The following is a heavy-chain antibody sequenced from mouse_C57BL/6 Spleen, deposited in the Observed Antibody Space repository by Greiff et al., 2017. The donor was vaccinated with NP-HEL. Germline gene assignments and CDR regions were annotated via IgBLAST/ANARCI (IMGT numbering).Heavy chain of an antibody. CDR3: TRDGGYDALYYAMDY. J-gene: IGHJ4*01. D-gene: IGHD2-2*01. CDR1: GFTFSSYA. Sequence: EVKLVESGEGLVKPGGSLKLSCAASGFTFSSYAMSWVRQTPEKRLEWVAYISSGGDYIYYADTVKGRFTISRDNARNTLYLQMSSLKSEDTAMYYCTRDGGYDALYYAMDYWGQGTSVTVSS. CDR2: ISSGGDYI. V-gene: IGHV5-9-1*02.